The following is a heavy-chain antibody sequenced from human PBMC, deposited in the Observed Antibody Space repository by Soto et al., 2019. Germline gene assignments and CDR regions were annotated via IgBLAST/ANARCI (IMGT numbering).Heavy chain of an antibody. CDR2: INPNSGGT. Sequence: ASVKVSCKASGYTFTGYYMHWVRQAPGQGLEWMGWINPNSGGTNYAQKFQGWVTMTRDTSISTAYMELSRLRSDDTAVYYCERDWFQGAFYYDSRGYYSFGMDVWGQGTTVTVSS. CDR1: GYTFTGYY. J-gene: IGHJ6*02. V-gene: IGHV1-2*04. CDR3: ERDWFQGAFYYDSRGYYSFGMDV. D-gene: IGHD3-22*01.